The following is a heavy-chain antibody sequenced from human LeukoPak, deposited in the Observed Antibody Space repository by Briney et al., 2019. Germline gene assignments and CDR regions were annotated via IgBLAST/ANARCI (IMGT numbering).Heavy chain of an antibody. Sequence: SETLSLTCTVSGVSISSYNWSWIRQPPGRGLQWIGYIFYSGSTNYNPSLKSRVTISVDTSKNQFSLKLSSVTAADTAVYYCARGAVIAAADEYYYGMDVWGQGTTVTVSS. CDR2: IFYSGST. D-gene: IGHD6-13*01. J-gene: IGHJ6*02. V-gene: IGHV4-59*01. CDR1: GVSISSYN. CDR3: ARGAVIAAADEYYYGMDV.